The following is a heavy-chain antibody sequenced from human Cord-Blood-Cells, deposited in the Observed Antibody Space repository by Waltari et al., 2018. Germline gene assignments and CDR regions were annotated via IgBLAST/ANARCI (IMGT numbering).Heavy chain of an antibody. D-gene: IGHD3-10*01. CDR3: ARGGSDYYGSGSYLHFDY. J-gene: IGHJ4*02. CDR1: GGSFSGYY. V-gene: IGHV4-34*01. Sequence: QVQLQQWGAGLLKPSETPSLTCAVYGGSFSGYYWSWIRQPPGKGLEWIGEINHSGSTNYNPSLKSRVTISVDTSKNQFSLKLSSVTAADTAVYYCARGGSDYYGSGSYLHFDYWGQGTLVTVSS. CDR2: INHSGST.